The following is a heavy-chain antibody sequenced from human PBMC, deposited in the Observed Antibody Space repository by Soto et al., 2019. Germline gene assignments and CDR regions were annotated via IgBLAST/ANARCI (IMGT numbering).Heavy chain of an antibody. CDR1: GFTFSRYA. Sequence: EVQLLESGGGLVQPGGSLRLSCAASGFTFSRYAMSWVRQAPGKGLEWVSSISGSVGSTYYADSVKGRFTISRDNSQNTLSLQMNSLRDEDTAVYYCAKGFRYFDYWGQGTLVTVSS. CDR2: ISGSVGST. CDR3: AKGFRYFDY. V-gene: IGHV3-23*01. J-gene: IGHJ4*02.